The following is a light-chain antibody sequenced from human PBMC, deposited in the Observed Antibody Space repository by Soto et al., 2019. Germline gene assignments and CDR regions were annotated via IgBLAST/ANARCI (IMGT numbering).Light chain of an antibody. J-gene: IGKJ1*01. V-gene: IGKV1-6*01. CDR3: LQDYHYARP. Sequence: AIQMTQSPSSLSASVGDRVTITCRPSQAIRNELGWYQQKPGKAPKLLIYAASSLQSGVPSRFTGSGSGTDFTLTISSLQPEDFATYYCLQDYHYARPFGLGTKVDIX. CDR1: QAIRNE. CDR2: AAS.